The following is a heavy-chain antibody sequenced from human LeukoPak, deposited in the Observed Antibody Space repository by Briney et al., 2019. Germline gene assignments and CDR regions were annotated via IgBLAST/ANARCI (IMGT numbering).Heavy chain of an antibody. J-gene: IGHJ5*02. V-gene: IGHV4-34*01. CDR3: ARHRIAAAETNWFDP. CDR1: GGSFSGYY. CDR2: INHSGST. D-gene: IGHD6-13*01. Sequence: PSETLSLTCAVYGGSFSGYYWSWIRQPPGKGLEWIGEINHSGSTNYNPSLKSRVTISVDTSKNQFSLKLSSVTAADTAVYYCARHRIAAAETNWFDPWGQGTLVTVSS.